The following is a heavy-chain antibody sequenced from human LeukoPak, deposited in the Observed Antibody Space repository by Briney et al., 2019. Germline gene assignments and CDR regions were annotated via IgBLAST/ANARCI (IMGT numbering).Heavy chain of an antibody. Sequence: PGGSLRLSCAASGFTFSSYSMSWVRQAPGKGLEWVSSISSSSSYIYYADSVKGRFTISRDNAKNSLYLQMNSLRAEDTAVYYCARRGYCSGGSCYGTYYFDYWGQGTLVTVSS. D-gene: IGHD2-15*01. V-gene: IGHV3-21*01. J-gene: IGHJ4*02. CDR2: ISSSSSYI. CDR3: ARRGYCSGGSCYGTYYFDY. CDR1: GFTFSSYS.